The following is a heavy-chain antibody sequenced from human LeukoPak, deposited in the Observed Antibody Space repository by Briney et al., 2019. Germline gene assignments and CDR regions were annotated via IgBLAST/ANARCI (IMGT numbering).Heavy chain of an antibody. D-gene: IGHD1-26*01. CDR3: ATYRRWEDGAFDI. V-gene: IGHV1-24*01. J-gene: IGHJ3*02. Sequence: ASVNVSCKVSGYTLTELSMHWVRRAPRKGLEWMGGFDLEDGETIYAQKFQGRVTMTHDTTTDTAYMELSSLRSDDTAVYYCATYRRWEDGAFDIWGQGTMVTVSS. CDR1: GYTLTELS. CDR2: FDLEDGET.